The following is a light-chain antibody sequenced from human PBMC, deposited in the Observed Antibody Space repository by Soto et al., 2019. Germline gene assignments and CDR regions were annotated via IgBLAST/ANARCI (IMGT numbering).Light chain of an antibody. J-gene: IGKJ1*01. CDR3: QQSYSTRWT. V-gene: IGKV1-39*01. CDR1: QTISNY. CDR2: AAS. Sequence: DIQMTQSPSSLSASVGDRVTITCRASQTISNYLNWYQQKPGKAPKLLIYAASSLQSEVPSRFSGSGSGTDFTLTISSLQPEDFATDYCQQSYSTRWTFGQGTKVEIK.